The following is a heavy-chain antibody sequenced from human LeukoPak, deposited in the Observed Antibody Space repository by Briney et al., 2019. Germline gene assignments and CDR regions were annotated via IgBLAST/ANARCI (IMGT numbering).Heavy chain of an antibody. J-gene: IGHJ4*02. CDR2: INPNSGGT. CDR1: GYTFTGYY. D-gene: IGHD6-19*01. V-gene: IGHV1-2*02. Sequence: GASVKVSCKASGYTFTGYYMHWVRQAPGQGLEWMGWINPNSGGTNYAQKFQVRGTMTRDTSISTAYMELSRLRSDDTAVYYCARYYSSGWPTPDYWGQGTLVTVSS. CDR3: ARYYSSGWPTPDY.